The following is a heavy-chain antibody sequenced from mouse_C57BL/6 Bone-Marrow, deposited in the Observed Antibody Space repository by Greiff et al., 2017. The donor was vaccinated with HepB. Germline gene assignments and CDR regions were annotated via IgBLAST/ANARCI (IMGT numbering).Heavy chain of an antibody. D-gene: IGHD2-4*01. J-gene: IGHJ1*03. CDR3: ARKGDYDDGCYWYFDV. CDR2: IYPGDGDT. CDR1: GYAFSSSW. Sequence: VKLVESGPELVKPGASVKISCKASGYAFSSSWMNWVKQRPGKGLEWIGRIYPGDGDTNYNGKFKGKATLTADKSSSTAYMQLSSLTSEDSAVYFCARKGDYDDGCYWYFDVWGTGTTVTVSS. V-gene: IGHV1-82*01.